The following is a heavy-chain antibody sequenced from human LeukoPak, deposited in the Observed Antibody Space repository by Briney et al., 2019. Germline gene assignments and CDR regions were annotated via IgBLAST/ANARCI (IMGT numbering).Heavy chain of an antibody. Sequence: SESLSLTCTVSGGSISSGSYYWSWIRQPAGKGLEWIGRIYTSGSTNYNPSLKSRVTISVDTSKNQFSLKLSSVTAADTAVYYCARDGNGYDFWSGYYADPHNWFDPWGQGTLVTVSS. CDR2: IYTSGST. J-gene: IGHJ5*02. CDR1: GGSISSGSYY. CDR3: ARDGNGYDFWSGYYADPHNWFDP. D-gene: IGHD3-3*01. V-gene: IGHV4-61*02.